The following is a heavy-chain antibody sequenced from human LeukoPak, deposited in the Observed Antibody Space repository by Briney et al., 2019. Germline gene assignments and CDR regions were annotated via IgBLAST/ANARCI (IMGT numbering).Heavy chain of an antibody. CDR2: MSVEGKTK. J-gene: IGHJ4*02. V-gene: IGHV3-30*04. CDR1: GFIFTAYP. Sequence: PGGSLSLSCAASGFIFTAYPIHWVRQTPEKGLECVALMSVEGKTKSYANSVRGRFTFSRANSKNTVYLQMRSRRAEDRAVYSWVRNPILGFPDYFDFWGQGTLVTVSS. CDR3: VRNPILGFPDYFDF. D-gene: IGHD3-3*01.